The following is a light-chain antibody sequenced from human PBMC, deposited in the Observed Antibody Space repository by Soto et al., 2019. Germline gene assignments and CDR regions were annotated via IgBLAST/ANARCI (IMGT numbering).Light chain of an antibody. CDR2: GIS. CDR3: QQYGTSPIT. CDR1: QSISDIY. J-gene: IGKJ3*01. Sequence: EIVLTQSPGTLSLSPGERATLSCRASQSISDIYFAWYQQRPGQAPRLLIYGISGRATGIPDRFTGSGSGTDFTLTISRLEPEDFAVYYCQQYGTSPITFGPGTKVDIK. V-gene: IGKV3-20*01.